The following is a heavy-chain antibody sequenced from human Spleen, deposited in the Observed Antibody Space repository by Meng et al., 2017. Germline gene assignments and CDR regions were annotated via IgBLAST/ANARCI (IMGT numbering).Heavy chain of an antibody. CDR1: GYTFPDYW. V-gene: IGHV1-2*06. J-gene: IGHJ4*02. Sequence: VRLVQSGAGVKKPGASLKVSCKASGYTFPDYWLHWVRRAPGQGLEWMGRINPKSGDTHYAQRFQGRVTMTGDTSISTAYMELSGLRSDDTAMYYCARDEDISAAGKLFGDYWGQGTLVTVSS. CDR3: ARDEDISAAGKLFGDY. D-gene: IGHD6-13*01. CDR2: INPKSGDT.